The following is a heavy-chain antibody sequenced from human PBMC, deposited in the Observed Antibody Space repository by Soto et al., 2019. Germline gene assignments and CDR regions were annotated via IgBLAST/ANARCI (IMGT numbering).Heavy chain of an antibody. CDR1: GFTFISYA. CDR2: ISGSGGST. Sequence: PGGSLRLSCAASGFTFISYAMSWVRQAPGKGLEWVSAISGSGGSTYYADSVKGRFTISRDNSKNTLYLQMNSLRAEDTAVYYCAKAESITIFGVVIRNIDYWGQGTLVTVSS. V-gene: IGHV3-23*01. D-gene: IGHD3-3*01. CDR3: AKAESITIFGVVIRNIDY. J-gene: IGHJ4*02.